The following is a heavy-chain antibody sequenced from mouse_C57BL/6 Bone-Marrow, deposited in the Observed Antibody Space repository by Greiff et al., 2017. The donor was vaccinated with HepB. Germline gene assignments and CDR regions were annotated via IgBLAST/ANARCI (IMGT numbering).Heavy chain of an antibody. CDR3: AYYGVSYKEFDV. D-gene: IGHD1-1*01. CDR2: IYPGSGST. J-gene: IGHJ1*03. V-gene: IGHV1-55*01. CDR1: GYTFTSYW. Sequence: QVQLQQPGAELVKPGASVKMSCKASGYTFTSYWITWVKQRPGQGLEWIGDIYPGSGSTNYNEKFKSKATLTVDTSSSTAYMQLSSLTSEDSAVYYCAYYGVSYKEFDVWGTGTTVTVSS.